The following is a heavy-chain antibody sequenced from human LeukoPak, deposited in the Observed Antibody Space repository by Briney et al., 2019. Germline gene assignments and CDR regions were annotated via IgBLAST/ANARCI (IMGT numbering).Heavy chain of an antibody. CDR3: ARGVEYDFWSGYEVTYYFDY. V-gene: IGHV4-39*01. Sequence: SETLSLTCTVSGGSISSSSYYWGWIRQPPGKGLEWIGSIYYSGSTYYNPSLKSRVTISVDTSKNQFSLKLSSVTAADTAVYYCARGVEYDFWSGYEVTYYFDYWGQGTLVTVSS. CDR1: GGSISSSSYY. CDR2: IYYSGST. J-gene: IGHJ4*02. D-gene: IGHD3-3*01.